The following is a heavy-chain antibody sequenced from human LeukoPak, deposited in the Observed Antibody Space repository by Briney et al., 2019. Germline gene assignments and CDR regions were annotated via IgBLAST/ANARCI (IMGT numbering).Heavy chain of an antibody. V-gene: IGHV3-23*01. D-gene: IGHD5-24*01. J-gene: IGHJ4*02. Sequence: PGGSLRLSCAASRFTFSTYAMSWVRQAPGKGLEWVSSISGRGDSTYYADSVKGRFTISRDNSKNTLYLHMKSLRGEDTALYYCAKSGFRRDGYNSRFDSWGQGTLVTVSS. CDR1: RFTFSTYA. CDR2: ISGRGDST. CDR3: AKSGFRRDGYNSRFDS.